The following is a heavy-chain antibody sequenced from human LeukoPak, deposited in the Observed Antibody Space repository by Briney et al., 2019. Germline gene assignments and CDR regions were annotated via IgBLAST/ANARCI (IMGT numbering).Heavy chain of an antibody. J-gene: IGHJ4*02. CDR2: IIPILGIA. Sequence: SVKVSCKASGGTFSSYAISWVRQAPGQGLEWMGGIIPILGIANYAQKFQGRVTITADKSTSTAYMELSSLRSEDTAVYYCARERGYYYDSSGYYSGLDYWGQGTLVTVSS. CDR1: GGTFSSYA. CDR3: ARERGYYYDSSGYYSGLDY. V-gene: IGHV1-69*04. D-gene: IGHD3-22*01.